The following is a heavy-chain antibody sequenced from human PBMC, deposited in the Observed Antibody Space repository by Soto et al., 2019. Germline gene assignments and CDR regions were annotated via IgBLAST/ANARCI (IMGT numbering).Heavy chain of an antibody. CDR3: TRNAGGRFYGGFDN. Sequence: EVQLVESGGGLVQPGGSLRLSCTTSGFNFSSYWVNWVRQAPGKGVVWVSRIKSDGTTTDYADSVKGRFTISRDNAKRTVYLEMNSLRADDTAVYYCTRNAGGRFYGGFDNWGQGNLVTVSS. J-gene: IGHJ4*02. CDR2: IKSDGTTT. D-gene: IGHD1-26*01. CDR1: GFNFSSYW. V-gene: IGHV3-74*01.